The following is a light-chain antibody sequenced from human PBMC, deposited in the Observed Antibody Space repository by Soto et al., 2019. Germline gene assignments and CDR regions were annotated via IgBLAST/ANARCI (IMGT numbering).Light chain of an antibody. Sequence: DVEMTQSPPSLSASVGDSVTITCQASQDITTLVTWYHQQPGKAPKLLIHDASSLHTGVPSRFTGRGSATDFTFTISGLQPEDVGTYYCQQYDDIPLTFGRGTKVEIK. J-gene: IGKJ4*01. V-gene: IGKV1-33*01. CDR1: QDITTL. CDR2: DAS. CDR3: QQYDDIPLT.